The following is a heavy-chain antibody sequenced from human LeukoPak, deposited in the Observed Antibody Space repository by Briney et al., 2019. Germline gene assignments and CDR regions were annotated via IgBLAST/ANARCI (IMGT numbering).Heavy chain of an antibody. J-gene: IGHJ4*02. CDR3: ARSYASSSIDY. D-gene: IGHD6-6*01. V-gene: IGHV4-59*01. Sequence: SETLSLTCTVPGGSISDYYWSWIRQPPGRGLEWIGYVFYSGSTTYNPSLKSRVTISVDTSKNQFSLSLRSVTAADTAVYYCARSYASSSIDYWGQGTLVTVSS. CDR1: GGSISDYY. CDR2: VFYSGST.